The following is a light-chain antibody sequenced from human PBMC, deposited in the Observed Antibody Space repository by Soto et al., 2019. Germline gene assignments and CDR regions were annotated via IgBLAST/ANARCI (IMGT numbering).Light chain of an antibody. J-gene: IGKJ5*01. CDR2: DAS. CDR1: QSVSSN. CDR3: QQRNSWPPIT. Sequence: ERVLTQSPATLSLFPGERATLSCSASQSVSSNLAWYQQKPGQAPRLLIYDASNRATGIPARFSGSGSGTDFPLTISSLEPEDFAVYYCQQRNSWPPITFGQVTRLEIK. V-gene: IGKV3-11*01.